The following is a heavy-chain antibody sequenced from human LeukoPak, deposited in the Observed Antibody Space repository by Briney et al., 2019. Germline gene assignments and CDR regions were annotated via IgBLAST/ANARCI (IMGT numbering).Heavy chain of an antibody. CDR1: GFTLSNHW. CDR2: IKQDGTEK. Sequence: PGGSLRLSCAASGFTLSNHWMIWVRQAPGKGLECVANIKQDGTEKYYLDSVKGRFTISRDSSKNTLYLQMDSLRPEDTAVYYCANQCGGGCSGDLWGQGALVTVSS. V-gene: IGHV3-7*01. J-gene: IGHJ5*02. CDR3: ANQCGGGCSGDL. D-gene: IGHD2-21*01.